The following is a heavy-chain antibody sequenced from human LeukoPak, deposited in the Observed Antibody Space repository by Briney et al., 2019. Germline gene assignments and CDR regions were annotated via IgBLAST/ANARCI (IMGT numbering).Heavy chain of an antibody. CDR3: ASAPGIAVAGTNDAFDI. CDR1: GGTFSSYA. Sequence: ASVKVSCKAYGGTFSSYAISWVRQAPGQGLESMGGIIPIFGTANYAQKFQGRVTITTDESTSTAYMELSSLRSEDTAVYYCASAPGIAVAGTNDAFDIWGQGTMVTVSS. D-gene: IGHD6-19*01. V-gene: IGHV1-69*05. J-gene: IGHJ3*02. CDR2: IIPIFGTA.